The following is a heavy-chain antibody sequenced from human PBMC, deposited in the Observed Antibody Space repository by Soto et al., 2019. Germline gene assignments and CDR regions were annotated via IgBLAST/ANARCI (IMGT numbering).Heavy chain of an antibody. CDR3: ARDPGDY. CDR2: IKRDGSEK. V-gene: IGHV3-7*01. CDR1: GFTLTSYW. J-gene: IGHJ4*02. Sequence: GGSLRLSCAASGFTLTSYWMSWVRQAPGKGLEWVANIKRDGSEKYYVDSVKGRFTISRDNAKNSLYLQMNSLRAEDTAIYYCARDPGDYWGQGTLVTVSS.